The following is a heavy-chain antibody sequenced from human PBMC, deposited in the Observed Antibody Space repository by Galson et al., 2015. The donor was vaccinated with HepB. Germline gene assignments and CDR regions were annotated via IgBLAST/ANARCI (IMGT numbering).Heavy chain of an antibody. Sequence: SVKVSCKASGYTFSTYSITWVRQAPGQGLEWMGWISPYNRHTDYAQKFQGRVTMTTDTSTSAAYMELRSLRSDDTAVYYCARGARVVVVGATLKNWFDPWGQGTLVTVSS. CDR2: ISPYNRHT. V-gene: IGHV1-18*01. D-gene: IGHD2-15*01. J-gene: IGHJ5*02. CDR3: ARGARVVVVGATLKNWFDP. CDR1: GYTFSTYS.